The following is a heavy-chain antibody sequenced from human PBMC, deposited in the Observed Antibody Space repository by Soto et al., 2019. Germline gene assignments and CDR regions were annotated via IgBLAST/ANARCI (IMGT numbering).Heavy chain of an antibody. Sequence: PSETLSLTCTVSGGSIGGRSYYWGWIGKPPGKGLEWIAKIYHSGRTHYNPSLKSRLTISVDTSKNHFSQKLTSVTAADIALYYCARGVVPDVWGQGTTITVS. D-gene: IGHD6-6*01. V-gene: IGHV4-39*02. CDR1: GGSIGGRSYY. CDR2: IYHSGRT. J-gene: IGHJ6*02. CDR3: ARGVVPDV.